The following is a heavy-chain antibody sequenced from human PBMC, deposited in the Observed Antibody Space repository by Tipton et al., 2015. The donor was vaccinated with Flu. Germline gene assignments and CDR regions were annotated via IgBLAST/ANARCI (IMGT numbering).Heavy chain of an antibody. CDR2: SFYSGST. Sequence: TLSLTCTVSGGSINYYYWNWIRQRPGKGLGWIGFSFYSGSTSYNPALQSRVTISVDNSRNQFSLSLRSVTAADTAVYFCARDRGWPAALDFWGQGILVTVSS. J-gene: IGHJ4*02. CDR3: ARDRGWPAALDF. D-gene: IGHD3-10*01. V-gene: IGHV4-59*01. CDR1: GGSINYYY.